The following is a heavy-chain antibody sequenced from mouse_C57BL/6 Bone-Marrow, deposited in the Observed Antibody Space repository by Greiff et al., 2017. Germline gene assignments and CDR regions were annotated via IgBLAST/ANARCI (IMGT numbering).Heavy chain of an antibody. Sequence: QVQLQQPGAELVKPGASVKVSCKASGYTFTSYWMPWVKQRTGQGLEWIGELYPRSGNTYYNEKFKGKATLTADKSSSTAYMELRSLTSEDSAVYFCARRPRRDAMDYWGQGTSGTVSS. J-gene: IGHJ4*01. CDR3: ARRPRRDAMDY. V-gene: IGHV1-81*01. CDR1: GYTFTSYW. CDR2: LYPRSGNT.